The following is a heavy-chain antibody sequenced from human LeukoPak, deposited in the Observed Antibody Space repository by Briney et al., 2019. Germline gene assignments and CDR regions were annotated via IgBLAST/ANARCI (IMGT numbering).Heavy chain of an antibody. CDR1: GFTFSSYA. V-gene: IGHV3-23*01. D-gene: IGHD2-2*01. CDR3: AKDNSYSSVVPATFDY. Sequence: PGGSLRLSCAASGFTFSSYAMSWVRQAPGKGLEWVSAISGRGGSTYYADSVKGRFTISRDNSKNTLYLQMNSLRAEDTAVYYCAKDNSYSSVVPATFDYWGQGTLVTVSS. J-gene: IGHJ4*02. CDR2: ISGRGGST.